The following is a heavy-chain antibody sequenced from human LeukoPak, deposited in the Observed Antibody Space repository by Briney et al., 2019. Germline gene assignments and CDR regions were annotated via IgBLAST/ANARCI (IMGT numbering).Heavy chain of an antibody. CDR1: GGSISSYY. V-gene: IGHV4-59*08. Sequence: SETLSLTCTVSGGSISSYYWSWLRQPPGKGLEWIGYIYYSGSTNYNPSLKSRVTISVDTSKNQFSLKLSSVTAADTAVYYCAKSGYSYGRGWFDPWGQGTLVTVSS. CDR3: AKSGYSYGRGWFDP. J-gene: IGHJ5*02. CDR2: IYYSGST. D-gene: IGHD5-18*01.